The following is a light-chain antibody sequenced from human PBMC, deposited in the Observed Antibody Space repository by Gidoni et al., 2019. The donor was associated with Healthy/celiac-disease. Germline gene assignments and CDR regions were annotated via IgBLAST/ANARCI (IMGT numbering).Light chain of an antibody. V-gene: IGKV3-11*01. CDR2: DAS. Sequence: EIVLTQSPATLSLSPGKRATLSCRASQSVSSYLAWYQQKPGQAPRLLIYDASNRATGIPARFSGSGSGTDFTLTISSLEPEDFAVYYCQQRSNWPMYTFGQXTKLEIK. CDR3: QQRSNWPMYT. J-gene: IGKJ2*01. CDR1: QSVSSY.